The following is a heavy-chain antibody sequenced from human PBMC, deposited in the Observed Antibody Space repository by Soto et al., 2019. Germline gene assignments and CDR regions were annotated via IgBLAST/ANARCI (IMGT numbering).Heavy chain of an antibody. V-gene: IGHV1-18*01. CDR2: ISAYNGNT. J-gene: IGHJ6*02. CDR3: ARGCSSTGCYTYYYYGMDV. D-gene: IGHD2-2*02. CDR1: GYTFTSYG. Sequence: ASVNVSCKASGYTFTSYGISCVRQAPGQGLEWMGWISAYNGNTNYAQKLQGRVTMTTDTSTSTAYMELRSLRSDDTAEYYCARGCSSTGCYTYYYYGMDVWGQGTTVTVSS.